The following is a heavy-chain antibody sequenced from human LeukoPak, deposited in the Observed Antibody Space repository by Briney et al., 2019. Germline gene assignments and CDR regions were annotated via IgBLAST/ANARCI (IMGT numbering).Heavy chain of an antibody. Sequence: SETLSLTCTVSGGSSGLNYWSWIRQPPGKGLEWIGYVYYSGNTNYNPSLKSRVTISEDTSKNQFSLKLSSVTAADTAVYYCARGDRKDAFDIWGQGTMVTVSS. D-gene: IGHD2-15*01. V-gene: IGHV4-59*01. CDR2: VYYSGNT. CDR3: ARGDRKDAFDI. J-gene: IGHJ3*02. CDR1: GGSSGLNY.